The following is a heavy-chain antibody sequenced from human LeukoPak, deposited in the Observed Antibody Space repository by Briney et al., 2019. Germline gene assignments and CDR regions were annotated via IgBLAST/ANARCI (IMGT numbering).Heavy chain of an antibody. CDR2: INPSGGST. V-gene: IGHV1-46*01. CDR1: GYTFTSYH. CDR3: ASDLLTGANDY. J-gene: IGHJ4*02. D-gene: IGHD3-9*01. Sequence: ASVTVSCKASGYTFTSYHMHWVRQAPGQGLEWMGIINPSGGSTSYAQKFQGRVTMTRDTSTSTVYMELSSLRTEVTAVYYCASDLLTGANDYWGQGTLVTVSS.